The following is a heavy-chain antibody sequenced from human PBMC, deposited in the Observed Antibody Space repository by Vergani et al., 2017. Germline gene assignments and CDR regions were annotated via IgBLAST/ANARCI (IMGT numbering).Heavy chain of an antibody. J-gene: IGHJ6*03. CDR2: IDHTGRP. V-gene: IGHV4-34*01. D-gene: IGHD4-11*01. CDR1: GGSFTSYH. Sequence: QVQLQQWGGGLLKPSETLSLTCVVNGGSFTSYHWTWIRQSPGDGLEWVGDIDHTGRPDYNPSLKSRLTMSVDKSRNQFSLTVNSVTATDTAIYFCARVNTETNGHLYYYYYMDVWGQGTAVTVS. CDR3: ARVNTETNGHLYYYYYMDV.